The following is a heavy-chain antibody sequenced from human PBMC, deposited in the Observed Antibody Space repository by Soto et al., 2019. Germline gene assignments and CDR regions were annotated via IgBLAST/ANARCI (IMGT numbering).Heavy chain of an antibody. Sequence: ASVKVSCKASGYRFETYGMTWVRQAPGQGLEWMGWISAYSVDTYNAQKFQDRVTMTTDTSAGTAYMELRGLRSDDTAVYYCARGHEVIRGALDVWGQGTTVTVSS. V-gene: IGHV1-18*01. CDR2: ISAYSVDT. CDR3: ARGHEVIRGALDV. D-gene: IGHD2-21*01. J-gene: IGHJ6*02. CDR1: GYRFETYG.